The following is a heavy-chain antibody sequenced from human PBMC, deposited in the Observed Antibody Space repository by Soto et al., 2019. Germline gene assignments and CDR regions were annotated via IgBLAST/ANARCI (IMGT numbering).Heavy chain of an antibody. V-gene: IGHV4-31*03. Sequence: QVQLQESGPGLVKPSQTQSLTCSVSRGSMFSADYFCSWIRQHPGKGIEWIGYIHYSGSTYYNPSLKSRIIISLDTPKNPFPLHLNSVTAADTAVYYCARVQRVDATPSSFDYWGTGTLVTVSS. CDR1: RGSMFSADYF. CDR3: ARVQRVDATPSSFDY. CDR2: IHYSGST. D-gene: IGHD2-15*01. J-gene: IGHJ4*02.